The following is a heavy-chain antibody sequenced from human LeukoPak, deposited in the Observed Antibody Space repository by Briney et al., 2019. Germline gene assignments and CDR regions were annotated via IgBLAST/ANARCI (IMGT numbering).Heavy chain of an antibody. Sequence: ASVKVSCKAPGYTFTGYYMHWVRQAPGQGLEWMGWINPNSGGTNYAQKFQGRVTMTRDTSISTAYMELSRLRSDDTAVYYCARSAVGSIFGVVISYTYWGQGTLVTVSS. D-gene: IGHD3-3*01. J-gene: IGHJ4*02. V-gene: IGHV1-2*02. CDR1: GYTFTGYY. CDR3: ARSAVGSIFGVVISYTY. CDR2: INPNSGGT.